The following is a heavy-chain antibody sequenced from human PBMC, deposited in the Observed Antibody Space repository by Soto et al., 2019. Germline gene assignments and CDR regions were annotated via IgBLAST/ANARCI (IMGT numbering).Heavy chain of an antibody. CDR1: GYTFSNYA. CDR3: ARRVEEVVVAAKLLYNWFDP. V-gene: IGHV1-3*01. D-gene: IGHD2-15*01. CDR2: ISAGHGNT. Sequence: ASVKVSCKASGYTFSNYAIHWVRQAPGQRLEWMGWISAGHGNTKYSQRFQDRVTITWDTSANTAYMELSSLRSEDTAVYYCARRVEEVVVAAKLLYNWFDPWGQGTLVTVSS. J-gene: IGHJ5*02.